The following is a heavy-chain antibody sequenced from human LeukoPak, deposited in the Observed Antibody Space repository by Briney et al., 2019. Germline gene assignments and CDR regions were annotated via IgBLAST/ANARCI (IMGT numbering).Heavy chain of an antibody. CDR3: ARATALFGAFDI. CDR1: GGTFSSYA. V-gene: IGHV1-69*01. Sequence: SVKVSCKASGGTFSSYAISWVRQAPGQGLEWMGGIIPIFGTANYAQKFQGRVTITADESTSTAYMELSSLRSEGTAVYYCARATALFGAFDIWGQGTMVTVSS. J-gene: IGHJ3*02. D-gene: IGHD4-17*01. CDR2: IIPIFGTA.